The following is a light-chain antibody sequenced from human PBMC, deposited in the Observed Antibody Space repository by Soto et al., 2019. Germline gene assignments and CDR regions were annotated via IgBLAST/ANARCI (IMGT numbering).Light chain of an antibody. Sequence: QLPHSPSSLSESVGDRVTITCRASQGISSYLAWYQQKQGKAPKLLIYAASTLQSGVPSRFSGSGSRTDFTLTISSLQPEDFATYYCQQLNSYPPDTFGQGTKLEI. V-gene: IGKV1-9*01. CDR2: AAS. CDR3: QQLNSYPPDT. J-gene: IGKJ2*01. CDR1: QGISSY.